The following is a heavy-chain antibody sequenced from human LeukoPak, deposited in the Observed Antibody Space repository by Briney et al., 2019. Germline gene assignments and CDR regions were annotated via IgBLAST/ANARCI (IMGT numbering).Heavy chain of an antibody. CDR1: GFTFISFW. J-gene: IGHJ4*02. CDR2: IKQDGSEK. V-gene: IGHV3-7*03. CDR3: ARAYMAD. D-gene: IGHD4-11*01. Sequence: GGSLRLSCAASGFTFISFWMSWVRQAQGKGLEWVANIKQDGSEKYYVDSVKGRFTISRDNAKNSLYLQMNSLRAEDTAGYYCARAYMADWGQGTLVTVSS.